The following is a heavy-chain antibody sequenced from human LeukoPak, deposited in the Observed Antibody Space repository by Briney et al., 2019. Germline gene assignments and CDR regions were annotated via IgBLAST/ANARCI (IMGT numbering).Heavy chain of an antibody. CDR2: MNHSGST. CDR3: ARDRVAAVGWFDP. D-gene: IGHD6-13*01. CDR1: GGSFSGYY. J-gene: IGHJ5*02. V-gene: IGHV4-34*01. Sequence: SETLSLTCAVYGGSFSGYYWSWIRQPPGKGLEWIGEMNHSGSTNYNPSLKSRVTISVDTSKNQFSLKVSSVTAADTAVYYCARDRVAAVGWFDPWGQGTLVTVSS.